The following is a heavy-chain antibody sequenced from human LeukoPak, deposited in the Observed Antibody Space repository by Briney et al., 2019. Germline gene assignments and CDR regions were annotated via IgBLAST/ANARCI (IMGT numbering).Heavy chain of an antibody. CDR2: IIPIFGTA. CDR3: VRVAGATKTFDY. CDR1: GGTFSSYA. J-gene: IGHJ4*02. Sequence: SVKVSCKASGGTFSSYAISWVRQAPGHGLEWMGGIIPIFGTANYAQKFQGRVTITADESTSTDYMELSRLRSEDTAVYYCVRVAGATKTFDYWGQGTLVTVSS. D-gene: IGHD5-12*01. V-gene: IGHV1-69*13.